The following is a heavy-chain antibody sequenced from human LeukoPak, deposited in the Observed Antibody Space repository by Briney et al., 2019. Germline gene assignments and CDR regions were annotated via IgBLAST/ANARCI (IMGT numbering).Heavy chain of an antibody. CDR1: GFTFSSYS. Sequence: GGSLRLSCAASGFTFSSYSMNWVRQAPGKGLEWVSSISSSSSYIYYADSMKGRVTISRDNAKNSLYLQMNNQRAEDTAVYYCARDAYYYDSRGSPWGQGTLVTVSS. V-gene: IGHV3-21*01. J-gene: IGHJ5*02. CDR2: ISSSSSYI. CDR3: ARDAYYYDSRGSP. D-gene: IGHD3-22*01.